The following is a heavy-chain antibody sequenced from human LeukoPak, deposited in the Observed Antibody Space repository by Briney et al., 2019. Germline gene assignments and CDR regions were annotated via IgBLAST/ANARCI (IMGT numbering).Heavy chain of an antibody. CDR1: GFTFSDYY. D-gene: IGHD6-13*01. J-gene: IGHJ6*03. Sequence: PGGSLRLSCVVSGFTFSDYYMSWVRQAPGKGLEWVSAISGSGGSTYYADSVKGRFTISRDNSKNTLYLQMNSLRAEDTAVYYCARAGSAAVSPYYMDVWGKGTTVTVSS. CDR3: ARAGSAAVSPYYMDV. V-gene: IGHV3-23*01. CDR2: ISGSGGST.